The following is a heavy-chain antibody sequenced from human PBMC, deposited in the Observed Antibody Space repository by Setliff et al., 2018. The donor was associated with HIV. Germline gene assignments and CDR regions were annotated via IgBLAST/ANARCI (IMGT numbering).Heavy chain of an antibody. CDR3: GCESPDGLDY. Sequence: SETLSLTCTVSRGSISSGTYYWTWIRQPPGKGLEWIGSIFSDGATYYNPSLRSRVTMSVDKSKSQFSLKLNSVTAADTAVYYCGCESPDGLDYWCQGTLVTVS. D-gene: IGHD2-8*01. CDR1: RGSISSGTYY. CDR2: IFSDGAT. V-gene: IGHV4-39*07. J-gene: IGHJ4*02.